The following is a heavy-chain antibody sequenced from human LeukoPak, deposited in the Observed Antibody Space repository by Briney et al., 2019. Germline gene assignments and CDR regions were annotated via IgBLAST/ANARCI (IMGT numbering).Heavy chain of an antibody. CDR2: FDPEDGET. Sequence: ASVKVSCKVSGYTLTELSMHWVRQAPGKGLEWMGGFDPEDGETIYAQKFQGRVTMTEDTSTDTAYMELSSLRSEDTAVYYCATVYYDSSGYTQYYFDHWGQGTLVTVSS. CDR1: GYTLTELS. CDR3: ATVYYDSSGYTQYYFDH. D-gene: IGHD3-22*01. V-gene: IGHV1-24*01. J-gene: IGHJ4*02.